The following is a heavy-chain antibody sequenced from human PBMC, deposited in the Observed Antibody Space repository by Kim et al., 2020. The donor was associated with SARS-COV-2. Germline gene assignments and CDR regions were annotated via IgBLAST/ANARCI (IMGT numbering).Heavy chain of an antibody. CDR3: AKDPSCGGGTCYSNFDY. D-gene: IGHD2-15*01. Sequence: GGSLRLSCAASEFTFSSYAMSWVRQAPGKGLEWVSIISGSGGSTVYADSGKGRFTISRHNSKNTLYLQMNSLRAEDTAVYYCAKDPSCGGGTCYSNFDYWGRGTLVTVSS. CDR2: ISGSGGST. J-gene: IGHJ4*02. V-gene: IGHV3-23*01. CDR1: EFTFSSYA.